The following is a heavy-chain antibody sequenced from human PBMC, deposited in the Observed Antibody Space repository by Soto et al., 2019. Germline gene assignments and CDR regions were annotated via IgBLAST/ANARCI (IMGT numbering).Heavy chain of an antibody. V-gene: IGHV3-49*03. CDR3: TRADPRDARLNYYYYYYMDV. CDR2: IRSKAYGGTT. CDR1: GFTFGDYA. Sequence: GGSLRLSCTASGFTFGDYAMSWFRQAPGKGLEWVGFIRSKAYGGTTEYAASVKGRFTTSRDDSKSIAYLQMNSLKTEDTAVYYCTRADPRDARLNYYYYYYMDVWGKGTTVTVSS. J-gene: IGHJ6*03.